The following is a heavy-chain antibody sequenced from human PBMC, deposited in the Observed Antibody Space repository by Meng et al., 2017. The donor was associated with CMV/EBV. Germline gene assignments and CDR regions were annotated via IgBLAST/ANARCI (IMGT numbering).Heavy chain of an antibody. CDR3: AKDIRGYWYSLEY. J-gene: IGHJ4*02. V-gene: IGHV3-9*01. D-gene: IGHD2-2*03. Sequence: GESLKISCAASGFTFDDYAMHWVRQAPGKGLEWVSGINWNSGDIGYADSVKGRFTISRDNAKNSLYLQMNSLRDEDTALYYCAKDIRGYWYSLEYWGQGTLVTVSS. CDR1: GFTFDDYA. CDR2: INWNSGDI.